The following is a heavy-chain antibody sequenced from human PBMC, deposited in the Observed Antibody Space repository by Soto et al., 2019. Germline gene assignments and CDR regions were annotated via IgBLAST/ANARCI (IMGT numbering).Heavy chain of an antibody. Sequence: LSLNCAVSGGALRGCYWSWIRQPPGKRLEWIGEINHIGSTNYNPSLKSRVTILVDTSKNQFSLKLSSVTAADTAVYYCATLGSRGSGTEEYYYYYGTDAWGQGTTVNGSS. J-gene: IGHJ6*02. CDR3: ATLGSRGSGTEEYYYYYGTDA. V-gene: IGHV4-34*01. CDR1: GGALRGCY. D-gene: IGHD3-10*01. CDR2: INHIGST.